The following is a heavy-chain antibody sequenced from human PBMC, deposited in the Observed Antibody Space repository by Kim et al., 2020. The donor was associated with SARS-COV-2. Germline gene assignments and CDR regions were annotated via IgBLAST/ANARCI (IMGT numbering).Heavy chain of an antibody. CDR3: ARHTHGQRWLQFSVGYGMDV. J-gene: IGHJ6*02. D-gene: IGHD5-12*01. CDR1: GYSFTSYW. CDR2: IYPGDSDT. V-gene: IGHV5-51*01. Sequence: GESLKISCKGSGYSFTSYWIGWVRQMPGKGLEWMGIIYPGDSDTRYSPSFQGQVTISADKSISTAYLQWSSLKASDTAMYYCARHTHGQRWLQFSVGYGMDVWGQGTTVTVSS.